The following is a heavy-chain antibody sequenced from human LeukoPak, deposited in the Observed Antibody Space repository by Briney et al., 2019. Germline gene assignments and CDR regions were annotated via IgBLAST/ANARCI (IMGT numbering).Heavy chain of an antibody. CDR3: ARVDYGSGSYYPTEYFQH. V-gene: IGHV4-59*08. D-gene: IGHD3-10*01. Sequence: SETLSLTCTVSGGSITSYYWSWFRQPPGKGLEWIAYIHYSGSTNYNPSLKSRVTISVDTSKNQFSLKLSSVTAADTAVYYCARVDYGSGSYYPTEYFQHWGQGTLVTVSS. CDR2: IHYSGST. CDR1: GGSITSYY. J-gene: IGHJ1*01.